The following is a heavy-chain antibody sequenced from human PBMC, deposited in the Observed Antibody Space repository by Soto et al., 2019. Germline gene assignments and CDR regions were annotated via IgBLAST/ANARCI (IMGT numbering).Heavy chain of an antibody. CDR1: GFSLTTGGVA. CDR2: LYWDDDK. CDR3: AHSACRDDDCYSRWYFGL. Sequence: QITLTESGPTLVKPTQTLTLTCTFSGFSLTTGGVAVGWIRQPPGKALEWLALLYWDDDKRYSPSLKSRLSIPKETSKNQVVLTMTNMDPVDTATYYCAHSACRDDDCYSRWYFGLWGRGTLVTVSS. J-gene: IGHJ2*01. V-gene: IGHV2-5*02. D-gene: IGHD2-15*01.